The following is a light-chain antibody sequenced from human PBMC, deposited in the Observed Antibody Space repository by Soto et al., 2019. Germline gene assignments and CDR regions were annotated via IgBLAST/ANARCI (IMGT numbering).Light chain of an antibody. Sequence: EIVLTQSPATLSVSALEIATLSCRASQSVSSNLAWYQQKPGQAPRLLIYGASSRATGIPDRFSGSGSETDFTLTISRLEPEDFAVYYCKQYGNSPPITFGQGIRREIK. V-gene: IGKV3-20*01. CDR1: QSVSSN. CDR2: GAS. CDR3: KQYGNSPPIT. J-gene: IGKJ5*01.